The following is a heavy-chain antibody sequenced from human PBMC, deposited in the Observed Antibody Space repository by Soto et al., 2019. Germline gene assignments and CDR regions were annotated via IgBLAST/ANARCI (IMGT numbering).Heavy chain of an antibody. CDR1: GYTFATHW. D-gene: IGHD2-21*01. CDR2: IYPGDSDI. J-gene: IGHJ4*02. Sequence: GESLKISCQASGYTFATHWIGWVRQMPGKGLEWMAIIYPGDSDIKYSPSFLGQVTISADKSLSTAYLQWSSLKASDTAMYFCACGPSSFRLDYGARGALVPVS. CDR3: ACGPSSFRLDY. V-gene: IGHV5-51*01.